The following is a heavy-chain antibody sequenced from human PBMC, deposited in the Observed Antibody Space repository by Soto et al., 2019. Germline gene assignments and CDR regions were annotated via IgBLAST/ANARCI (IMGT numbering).Heavy chain of an antibody. Sequence: SGPTLVNPTHTLTLTCSFSGFSLSAYGVRVIWFRQPPGETLEWLALIHWNDDKRYSPYLKSRLTITKDTSKNQVVLTLTNLAPLDTGTYFCAHTKDSSGCLTSWGQGILVIVSS. CDR2: IHWNDDK. CDR3: AHTKDSSGCLTS. D-gene: IGHD3-22*01. V-gene: IGHV2-5*01. CDR1: GFSLSAYGVR. J-gene: IGHJ5*02.